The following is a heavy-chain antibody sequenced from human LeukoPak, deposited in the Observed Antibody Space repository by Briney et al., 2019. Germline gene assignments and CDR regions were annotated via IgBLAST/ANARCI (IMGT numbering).Heavy chain of an antibody. J-gene: IGHJ4*02. V-gene: IGHV3-23*01. CDR1: GFTFSSYA. D-gene: IGHD3-16*01. Sequence: PGGSPRLSCAASGFTFSSYAMSWVRQAPGKGLEWVSAISGSGGSTYYADSVKGRFTISRDNSKNSLFLQMNSLRAEDTAMYYCARDGRGGYLDYWGQGTLVTVSS. CDR3: ARDGRGGYLDY. CDR2: ISGSGGST.